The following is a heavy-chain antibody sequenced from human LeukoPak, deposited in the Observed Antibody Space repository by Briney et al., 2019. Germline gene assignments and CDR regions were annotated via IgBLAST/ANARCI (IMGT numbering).Heavy chain of an antibody. CDR3: ARVALKGPAVYFDY. Sequence: SETLSLTCTVSGGSISSNYWSWIRQPPGKGLEWIGYIYYSGSTNYNPSLKSRLTISVDTSKNQFSLKLSSVTAADTAVYYCARVALKGPAVYFDYWGQGTLVTVSS. CDR2: IYYSGST. D-gene: IGHD5-12*01. CDR1: GGSISSNY. V-gene: IGHV4-59*08. J-gene: IGHJ4*02.